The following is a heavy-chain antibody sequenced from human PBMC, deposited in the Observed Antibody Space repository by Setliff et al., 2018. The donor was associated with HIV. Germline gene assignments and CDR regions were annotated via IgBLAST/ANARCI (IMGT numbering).Heavy chain of an antibody. CDR3: AGPRGDEAFDI. CDR2: ISGYNRNA. J-gene: IGHJ3*02. Sequence: GASVKVSCKASGYTFTTYGISWVRQAPGQGLEWMGWISGYNRNANYAQKFQGRVTMTADASTRTAYMELRSLRSDDTAVYYCAGPRGDEAFDIWGQGTMVTVSS. CDR1: GYTFTTYG. V-gene: IGHV1-18*01. D-gene: IGHD3-10*01.